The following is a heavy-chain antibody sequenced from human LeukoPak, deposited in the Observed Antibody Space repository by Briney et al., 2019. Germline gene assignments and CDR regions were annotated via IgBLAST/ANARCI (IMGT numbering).Heavy chain of an antibody. V-gene: IGHV4-30-4*01. CDR3: AREVSRWPYYFDY. Sequence: SETLSLTCTVSGGSISSGDYYWSWIRQPPGKGLEWIGYIYYSGSTYYSPSLKSRVTISVDTSKNQFSLKLSSVTAADTAVYYCAREVSRWPYYFDYWGQGTLVTVSS. CDR1: GGSISSGDYY. J-gene: IGHJ4*02. D-gene: IGHD4-23*01. CDR2: IYYSGST.